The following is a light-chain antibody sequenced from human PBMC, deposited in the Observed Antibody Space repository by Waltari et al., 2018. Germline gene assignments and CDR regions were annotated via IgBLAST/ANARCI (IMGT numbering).Light chain of an antibody. V-gene: IGLV3-1*01. Sequence: SYELTQPPSVSVSPGQTAIITCSGDKLGDKYACWYQQKPGQSPVLVIYQDSKRPSGMPERFSGSNSGNTATLAIRGAQAMDEADYYCQAWDSSTVVFGGGTKLTVL. J-gene: IGLJ2*01. CDR3: QAWDSSTVV. CDR1: KLGDKY. CDR2: QDS.